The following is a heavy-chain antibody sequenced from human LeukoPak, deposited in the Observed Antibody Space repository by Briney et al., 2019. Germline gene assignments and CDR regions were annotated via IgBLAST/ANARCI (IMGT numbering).Heavy chain of an antibody. Sequence: PSETLSLTCTVSGGSISSYYWSWIRQPAGKGLEWIGRILITERINYNPSLESRVTLSVDPSKNQFSLKLSSVTPADTAVYYCARDGGYPVVGAFDIWGQGTRVTVSS. CDR1: GGSISSYY. V-gene: IGHV4-4*07. J-gene: IGHJ3*02. CDR3: ARDGGYPVVGAFDI. CDR2: ILITERI. D-gene: IGHD3-22*01.